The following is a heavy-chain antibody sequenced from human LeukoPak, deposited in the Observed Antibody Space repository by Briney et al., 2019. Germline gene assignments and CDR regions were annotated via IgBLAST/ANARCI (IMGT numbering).Heavy chain of an antibody. V-gene: IGHV1-2*02. CDR3: ARVITGYSSNGPPNYYYYMDV. CDR2: INPNSGDT. CDR1: GYTFTGYY. J-gene: IGHJ6*03. D-gene: IGHD6-13*01. Sequence: ASVKVSCKASGYTFTGYYIHWVRQAPGQGLEWMGWINPNSGDTNYAQKFQGRVTMTRDTSISTAYMELSRLRSDDTAVYYCARVITGYSSNGPPNYYYYMDVWGKGTTVTVSS.